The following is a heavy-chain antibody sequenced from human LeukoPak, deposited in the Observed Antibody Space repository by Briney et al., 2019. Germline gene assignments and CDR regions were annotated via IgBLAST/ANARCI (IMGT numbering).Heavy chain of an antibody. V-gene: IGHV1-46*01. J-gene: IGHJ5*02. Sequence: ASVKVSCKASGYTFTSYYMHWVRQAPGQGLEWMGIINPSGGSTSYAQKFQGRVTMTRDTSTSTVHMELSSLRSEDTAVYYCARALDYGDYRSWFDPWGQGTLVTVSS. CDR3: ARALDYGDYRSWFDP. D-gene: IGHD4-17*01. CDR2: INPSGGST. CDR1: GYTFTSYY.